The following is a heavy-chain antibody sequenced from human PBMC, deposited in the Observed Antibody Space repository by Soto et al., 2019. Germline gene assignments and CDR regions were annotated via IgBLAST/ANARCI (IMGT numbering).Heavy chain of an antibody. CDR2: IYYSGST. CDR1: GGSISSSSNY. CDR3: ARVDMVRGVINY. Sequence: PSETLSLTCTVSGGSISSSSNYWGWSRQPPGKGLEWIGSIYYSGSTYYNPSLKSRVTISVDTSKNQFSLKLSSVTAADTAVYYCARVDMVRGVINYWGQGTLVTVSS. D-gene: IGHD3-10*01. J-gene: IGHJ4*02. V-gene: IGHV4-39*01.